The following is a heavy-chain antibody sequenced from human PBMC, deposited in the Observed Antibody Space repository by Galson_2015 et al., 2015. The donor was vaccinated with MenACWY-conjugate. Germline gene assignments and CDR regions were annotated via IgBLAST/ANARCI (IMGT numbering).Heavy chain of an antibody. J-gene: IGHJ4*02. Sequence: SLRLSCAASGFTFSSYSMSWVRQAPGRGLEWVSAISGSGGTIFYADSVKGRFTISRDNSKNTLYLQMNSLRAEDTAVYYCAKRPRVEYYDRRGYYPFDYWGQGTLVTVSS. CDR1: GFTFSSYS. CDR2: ISGSGGTI. CDR3: AKRPRVEYYDRRGYYPFDY. D-gene: IGHD3-22*01. V-gene: IGHV3-23*01.